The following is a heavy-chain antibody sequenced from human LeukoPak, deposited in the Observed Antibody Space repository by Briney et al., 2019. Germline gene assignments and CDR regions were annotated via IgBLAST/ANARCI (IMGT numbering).Heavy chain of an antibody. D-gene: IGHD3-10*01. CDR3: AIQIRGVVY. J-gene: IGHJ4*02. Sequence: GGSLRLSCAASGFTFSSFAMHWVRQAPGKGLEYVSGISRDGRSTFYADSVKGRFTISRDNSKNTLYLQMGSLRAEDMAVYYCAIQIRGVVYWGQGTLVTVSS. V-gene: IGHV3-64*02. CDR1: GFTFSSFA. CDR2: ISRDGRST.